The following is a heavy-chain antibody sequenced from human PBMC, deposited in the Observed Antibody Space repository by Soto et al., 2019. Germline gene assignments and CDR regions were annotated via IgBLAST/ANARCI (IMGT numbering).Heavy chain of an antibody. J-gene: IGHJ5*02. V-gene: IGHV3-7*01. Sequence: PGGSLRLSCAASGFTFSSYWMTWVRQSPGKGLEWVASMNKHGSDIQYVDSVKGRFTISRDNAKNTLYLQMNSLRAEDTAVYYCARDPKVAYDFWSGYYKSWFDPWGQGTLVTVSS. CDR2: MNKHGSDI. D-gene: IGHD3-3*01. CDR1: GFTFSSYW. CDR3: ARDPKVAYDFWSGYYKSWFDP.